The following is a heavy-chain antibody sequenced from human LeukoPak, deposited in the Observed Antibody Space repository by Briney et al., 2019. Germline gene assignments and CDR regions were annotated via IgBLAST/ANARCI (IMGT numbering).Heavy chain of an antibody. Sequence: SETLSLTCVVSGDSITNGYWWSWVRQPPGKGLEWIGEIYHDGSTNYNPSLKSRVTISVDTSKNQLSLRLTSATAADTAVYYCAREGVPAARSEFDPWGQGTLVTVSS. J-gene: IGHJ5*02. CDR1: GDSITNGYW. D-gene: IGHD2-2*01. CDR2: IYHDGST. CDR3: AREGVPAARSEFDP. V-gene: IGHV4-4*02.